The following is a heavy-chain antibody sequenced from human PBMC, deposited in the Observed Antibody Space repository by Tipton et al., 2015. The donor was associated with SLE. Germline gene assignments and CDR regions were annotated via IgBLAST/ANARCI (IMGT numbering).Heavy chain of an antibody. CDR2: IYHSGST. CDR3: ARVPVDGYSSSWYANYYYYYYMDV. CDR1: GGSFSGYY. Sequence: TLSLTCAVYGGSFSGYYWSWVRQPPGKGLEWIGEIYHSGSTNYNPSLKSRVTISVDTSKNQFSLKLSSVTAADTAVYYCARVPVDGYSSSWYANYYYYYYMDVWGKGTTVTVSS. D-gene: IGHD6-13*01. J-gene: IGHJ6*03. V-gene: IGHV4-34*01.